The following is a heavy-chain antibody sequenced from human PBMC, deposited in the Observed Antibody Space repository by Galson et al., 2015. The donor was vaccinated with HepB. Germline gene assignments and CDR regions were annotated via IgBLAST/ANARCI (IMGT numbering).Heavy chain of an antibody. CDR1: GFTFSSYG. D-gene: IGHD1-26*01. J-gene: IGHJ3*02. CDR3: AKDGRWEHTGAFDI. Sequence: LRLSCAASGFTFSSYGMHWVRQAPSKGLEWVAVISYDGSNKYYADSVKGRFTISRDNSKNTLYLQMNSLRAEDTAVYYCAKDGRWEHTGAFDIWGQGTMVTVSS. V-gene: IGHV3-30*18. CDR2: ISYDGSNK.